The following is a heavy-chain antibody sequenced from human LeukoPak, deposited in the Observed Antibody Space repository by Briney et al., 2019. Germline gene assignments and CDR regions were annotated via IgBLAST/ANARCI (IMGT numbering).Heavy chain of an antibody. CDR2: VYYSGSS. CDR1: GASLSGFY. J-gene: IGHJ5*02. D-gene: IGHD1-1*01. CDR3: ARDSTTMGARWFDP. Sequence: SETLSLTCTVSGASLSGFYWSWIRQPPGAGLEWIGYVYYSGSSTYNPSLKSRVTISVDTSKNQFSLRLGSVTAADTAVYYCARDSTTMGARWFDPWGQGILVTVSS. V-gene: IGHV4-59*01.